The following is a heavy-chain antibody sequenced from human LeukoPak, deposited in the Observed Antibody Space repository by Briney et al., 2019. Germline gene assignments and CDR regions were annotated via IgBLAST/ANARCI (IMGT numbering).Heavy chain of an antibody. Sequence: ASVKVSCKASGYIFTSYYMHRVRQAPGQGLEWMGIINPSGGDTRYAQKFQGRVTMTRDMSTSTVYMELSSLRSEDTAVYYCARDRSRDAFDIWGQGTMVTVSS. CDR1: GYIFTSYY. J-gene: IGHJ3*02. CDR2: INPSGGDT. CDR3: ARDRSRDAFDI. V-gene: IGHV1-46*01.